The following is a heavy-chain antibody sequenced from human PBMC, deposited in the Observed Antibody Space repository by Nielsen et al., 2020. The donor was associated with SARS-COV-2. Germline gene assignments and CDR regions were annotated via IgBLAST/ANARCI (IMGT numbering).Heavy chain of an antibody. D-gene: IGHD5-24*01. CDR3: ARDGYNYGGSDYYYGMDV. J-gene: IGHJ6*02. V-gene: IGHV3-9*01. Sequence: WIRQPPGKGLEWVSGISWNSGSIGCADSVKGRFTISRDNAKNSLYLQMNSLRAEDTAVYYCARDGYNYGGSDYYYGMDVWGQGTLVTVSS. CDR2: ISWNSGSI.